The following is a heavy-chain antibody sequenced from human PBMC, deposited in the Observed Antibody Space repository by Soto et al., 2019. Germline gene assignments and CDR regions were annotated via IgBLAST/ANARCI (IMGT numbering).Heavy chain of an antibody. D-gene: IGHD4-4*01. Sequence: GESLKISCKGSGYSFTSYWIGWVRQMPGKGLEWMGIIYPGDSDTRYSPSFQGQVTISADKSISTAYLQWSSLKASDTAMYYCARLLGSKLDAREKEVDYYYGMDVWGQGTTVTVSS. J-gene: IGHJ6*02. V-gene: IGHV5-51*01. CDR3: ARLLGSKLDAREKEVDYYYGMDV. CDR1: GYSFTSYW. CDR2: IYPGDSDT.